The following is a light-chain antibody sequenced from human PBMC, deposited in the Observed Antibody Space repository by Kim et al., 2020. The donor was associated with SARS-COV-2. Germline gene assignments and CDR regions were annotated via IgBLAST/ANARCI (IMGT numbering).Light chain of an antibody. J-gene: IGLJ3*02. CDR2: SNN. V-gene: IGLV1-44*01. Sequence: GQRVTISGSGSSSNIGSNTVNCYQQLPGTAPKFLIYSNNQRPSGVPDRFSGSKSGTSASLAISGLQSEDEADYYCATWDGSLNGWVFGGGTQLTVL. CDR1: SSNIGSNT. CDR3: ATWDGSLNGWV.